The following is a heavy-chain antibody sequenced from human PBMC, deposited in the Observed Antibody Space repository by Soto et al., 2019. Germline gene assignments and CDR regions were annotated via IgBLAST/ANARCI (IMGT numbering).Heavy chain of an antibody. Sequence: QVQLVQSGAEVKKPGSSVKVSCKASGGTFGSYAISWVRQAPGQGLEWMGGIIPIFGTANYAQKFQGRVTITADESTSTAYMELSSLRSEDTAVYYCARDRQYYDFWSAYYYYGMDVWGQGTTVTVSS. V-gene: IGHV1-69*01. J-gene: IGHJ6*02. D-gene: IGHD3-3*01. CDR3: ARDRQYYDFWSAYYYYGMDV. CDR1: GGTFGSYA. CDR2: IIPIFGTA.